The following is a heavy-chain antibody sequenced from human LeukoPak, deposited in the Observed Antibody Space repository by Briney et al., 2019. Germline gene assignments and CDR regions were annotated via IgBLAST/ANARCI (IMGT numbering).Heavy chain of an antibody. CDR2: INPSGGST. CDR3: ARGRMVRGVVIKVFYYFDY. J-gene: IGHJ4*01. D-gene: IGHD3-10*01. CDR1: GYTFTSYY. Sequence: ASVKVSCKASGYTFTSYYMHWVRQAPGQGLEWMGIINPSGGSTRYAQKFQDRVTMTRDTSASTLYMELSSLSSEDTAVYYCARGRMVRGVVIKVFYYFDYWGHGTLVTVSS. V-gene: IGHV1-46*01.